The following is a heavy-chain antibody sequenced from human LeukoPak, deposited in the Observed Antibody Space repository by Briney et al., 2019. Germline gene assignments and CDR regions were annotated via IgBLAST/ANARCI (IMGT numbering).Heavy chain of an antibody. Sequence: GGSLRLSCAASGFALSTYSMSWVRQAPGKGLEWVSTIDVTTGISYYADSVNGRFTISRDNFQNTLFLQLSNLRVDDTAVYYCAKVNYYHTYFWGQGTLVTVSS. CDR2: IDVTTGIS. D-gene: IGHD3-22*01. CDR1: GFALSTYS. V-gene: IGHV3-23*01. J-gene: IGHJ4*02. CDR3: AKVNYYHTYF.